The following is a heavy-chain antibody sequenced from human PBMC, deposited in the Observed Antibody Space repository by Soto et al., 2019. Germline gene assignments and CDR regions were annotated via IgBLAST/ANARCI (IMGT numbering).Heavy chain of an antibody. Sequence: PSETLSVTCTVSGAPIRSTDYYWSWIRQAPWKGLEWIGYVYYTGSTYYNPSLMSRLTISVDTSKNQFSLKLTSVTAAETAVYYCVRTAREGAVAPHWFDRWGQGTQVTVS. CDR3: VRTAREGAVAPHWFDR. V-gene: IGHV4-30-4*01. J-gene: IGHJ5*02. CDR1: GAPIRSTDYY. D-gene: IGHD2-21*02. CDR2: VYYTGST.